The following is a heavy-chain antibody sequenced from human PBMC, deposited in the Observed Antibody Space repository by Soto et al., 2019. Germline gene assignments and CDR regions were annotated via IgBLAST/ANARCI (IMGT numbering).Heavy chain of an antibody. CDR3: ARGNRIAAAGRDYCYGMDV. J-gene: IGHJ6*02. V-gene: IGHV1-2*04. D-gene: IGHD6-13*01. Sequence: ASVKVSCKASGYTFTGYYMHWVRQAPGQGLEWMGWINPNSGGTNYAQKFQGWVTMTRDTSISTAYMELSRLRSDDTAVYYCARGNRIAAAGRDYCYGMDVWGQGTTVTVSS. CDR2: INPNSGGT. CDR1: GYTFTGYY.